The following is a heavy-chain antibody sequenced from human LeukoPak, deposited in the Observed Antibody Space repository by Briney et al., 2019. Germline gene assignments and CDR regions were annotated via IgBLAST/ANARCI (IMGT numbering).Heavy chain of an antibody. Sequence: PGGSLRLSCAASGFTFSSYWMHWVRQAPGKGLVWVSRINTDGSSTSYADSVKGRITISRDNAKNTLYLQMNSLRAEDTAVYYCAREGPLLPFDYWGQGTLVTVSS. J-gene: IGHJ4*02. CDR3: AREGPLLPFDY. D-gene: IGHD3-22*01. CDR2: INTDGSST. V-gene: IGHV3-74*01. CDR1: GFTFSSYW.